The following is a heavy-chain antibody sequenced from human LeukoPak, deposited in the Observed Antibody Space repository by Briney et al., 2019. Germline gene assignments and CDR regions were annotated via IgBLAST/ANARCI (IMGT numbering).Heavy chain of an antibody. V-gene: IGHV3-23*01. Sequence: GGSLRLSCAASGFTFTNYAINWVRQAPGKGLEWVSAISGRGANTYYADSVKGRFTISRDNSKNTLYLQMSTLRAEDTAVYYCAKATAPHLGYAFDIWGQGTMVTVSS. CDR3: AKATAPHLGYAFDI. D-gene: IGHD7-27*01. CDR2: ISGRGANT. J-gene: IGHJ3*02. CDR1: GFTFTNYA.